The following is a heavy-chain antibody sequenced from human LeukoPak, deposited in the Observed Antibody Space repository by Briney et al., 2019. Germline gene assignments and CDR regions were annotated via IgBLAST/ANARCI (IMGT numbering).Heavy chain of an antibody. D-gene: IGHD3-10*01. CDR3: ANEGGSGSYYFHYYMDV. V-gene: IGHV4-39*01. Sequence: PSETLSLTCTVSGGSISSSSYYWGWIRQPPGKGLEWIGSIYYSGSTYYNPSLKSRVTISVDTSKNQFSLTLTYVTAADTAVYYCANEGGSGSYYFHYYMDVWGKGTTVTISS. CDR2: IYYSGST. CDR1: GGSISSSSYY. J-gene: IGHJ6*03.